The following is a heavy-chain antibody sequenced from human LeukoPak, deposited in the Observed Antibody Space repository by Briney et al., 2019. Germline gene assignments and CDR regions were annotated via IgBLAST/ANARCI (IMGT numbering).Heavy chain of an antibody. J-gene: IGHJ4*02. CDR1: GGSISSYY. CDR2: IYYSGST. D-gene: IGHD2-2*01. V-gene: IGHV4-59*01. CDR3: ARSSTSCYGVCYFDY. Sequence: SETLSLTCTVSGGSISSYYWSWIRQPPGKGLEWIGYIYYSGSTNYNPSLKSRVTISVDTSKNQFSLKLSSVTAADTAVYYCARSSTSCYGVCYFDYWGQGTLVTVSS.